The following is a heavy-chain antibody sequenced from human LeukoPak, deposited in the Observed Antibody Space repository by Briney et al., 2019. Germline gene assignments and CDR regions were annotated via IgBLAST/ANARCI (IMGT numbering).Heavy chain of an antibody. CDR1: GGSISSSSYY. CDR3: ARHEGITMIVVVITMNAFDT. Sequence: SETLSLTCTVSGGSISSSSYYWGWIRQPPGKGLEWIGSIYYSGSTYYNPSLKSRVTISVDTSKNQFSLKLSSVTAADTAVYYCARHEGITMIVVVITMNAFDTWGQGTMVTVSS. V-gene: IGHV4-39*01. J-gene: IGHJ3*02. CDR2: IYYSGST. D-gene: IGHD3-22*01.